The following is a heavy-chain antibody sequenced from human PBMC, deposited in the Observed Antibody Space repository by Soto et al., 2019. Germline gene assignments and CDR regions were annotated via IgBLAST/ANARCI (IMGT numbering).Heavy chain of an antibody. J-gene: IGHJ4*02. CDR1: GFTFSSYA. Sequence: GGSLRLSCAASGFTFSSYAMHWVRQAPGKGLEWVAVISYDGSNKYYADSVKGRFTISRDNSKNTLYLQMNSLRAEDTAVYYFARDRRDYYDSSGFIYWGQGTLVTVSS. D-gene: IGHD3-22*01. CDR3: ARDRRDYYDSSGFIY. CDR2: ISYDGSNK. V-gene: IGHV3-30-3*01.